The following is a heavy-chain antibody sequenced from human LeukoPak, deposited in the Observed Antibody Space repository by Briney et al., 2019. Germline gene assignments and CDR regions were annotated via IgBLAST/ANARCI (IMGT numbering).Heavy chain of an antibody. J-gene: IGHJ4*02. V-gene: IGHV3-21*01. CDR2: VSSSSSYI. D-gene: IGHD6-13*01. Sequence: GGSLRLSCAASGFTFSSYSMNWVRQAPGKGLGWISYVSSSSSYIYYADSVKGRFTISRDNAKNSLYLQMNSLRAEDTAVYYCARDLVPVRIAAAGTGVDYWGQGTLVTVSS. CDR3: ARDLVPVRIAAAGTGVDY. CDR1: GFTFSSYS.